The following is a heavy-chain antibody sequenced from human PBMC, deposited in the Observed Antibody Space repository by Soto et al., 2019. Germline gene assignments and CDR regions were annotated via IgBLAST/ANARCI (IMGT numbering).Heavy chain of an antibody. CDR2: INHSGST. Sequence: QVQLQQWGAGLLKPSETLSLTCAVYGGSFSGYYWSWIRQPPGKGLEWIGEINHSGSTNYNPSLKSRVTISVDTSKNQFSLKLSSVTAADPAVYYCARGLRRLWTPFDYWGQGTLVTVSS. V-gene: IGHV4-34*01. CDR3: ARGLRRLWTPFDY. D-gene: IGHD3-10*01. J-gene: IGHJ4*02. CDR1: GGSFSGYY.